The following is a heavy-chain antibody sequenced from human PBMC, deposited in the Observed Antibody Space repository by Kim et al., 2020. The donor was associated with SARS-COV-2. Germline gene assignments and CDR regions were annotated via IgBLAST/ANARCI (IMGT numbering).Heavy chain of an antibody. J-gene: IGHJ5*02. V-gene: IGHV4-4*02. Sequence: SLKSRVTISVDKSKNQFSLRRSSVTAADTAVYYCARGLVMVRGVKHWFDPWGQGTLVTVSS. D-gene: IGHD3-10*01. CDR3: ARGLVMVRGVKHWFDP.